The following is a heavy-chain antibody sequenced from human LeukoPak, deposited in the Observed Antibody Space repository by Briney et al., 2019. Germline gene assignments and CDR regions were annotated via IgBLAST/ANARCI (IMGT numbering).Heavy chain of an antibody. Sequence: PSETLSLTCTVSGGSISSGDYYWSWIRQPPGKGLEWIGYIYYSGSPYFNPSLKSRVTISVNTSKNQFSLKLSSVTAADTAVYYCARGVVGALLGYWGQGTLVTVSS. CDR3: ARGVVGALLGY. V-gene: IGHV4-30-4*08. CDR2: IYYSGSP. J-gene: IGHJ4*02. D-gene: IGHD1-26*01. CDR1: GGSISSGDYY.